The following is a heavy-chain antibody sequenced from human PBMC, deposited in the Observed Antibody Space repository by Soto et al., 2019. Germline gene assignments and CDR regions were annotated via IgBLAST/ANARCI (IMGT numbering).Heavy chain of an antibody. Sequence: PSGTLSLTCTVSGSSISSYYWSWVRQPPGKGLEWIGYMYFNESPKYNPSLKSRVTMSVDTSKNQFSLKLRSVTAADTAVYYCASLWNFFDFWGQGALVTVSS. J-gene: IGHJ4*02. V-gene: IGHV4-59*01. CDR3: ASLWNFFDF. D-gene: IGHD2-21*01. CDR2: MYFNESP. CDR1: GSSISSYY.